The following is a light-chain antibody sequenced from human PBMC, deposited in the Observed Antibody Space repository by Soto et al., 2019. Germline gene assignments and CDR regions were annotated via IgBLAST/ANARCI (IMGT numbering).Light chain of an antibody. J-gene: IGKJ5*01. CDR3: QQCSVWPIT. V-gene: IGKV3-11*01. CDR1: HNIGTY. CDR2: DAS. Sequence: EIVLTQSPATLSLSPEKRPPLSCKAAHNIGTYLVWSQQKPGQSPRLLIYDASHRATGVPDRFSGSGSGTDFTLTISSLEPEDFAVYYCQQCSVWPITFGQGTQVEIK.